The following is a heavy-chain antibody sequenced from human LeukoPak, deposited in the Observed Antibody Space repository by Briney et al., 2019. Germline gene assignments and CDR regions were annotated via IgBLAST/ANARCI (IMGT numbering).Heavy chain of an antibody. D-gene: IGHD3-10*01. Sequence: PGGSLRLSCAASGFTLSDYWMNWVRQAPRKGLEWVANIKQDGSEKKYVDSVKGRFTISRDNAKNSVYLQMNSLGVEDTAVYYCAKGVGGSGSYYKVSEGGYWGQGTLVTVSS. J-gene: IGHJ4*02. CDR3: AKGVGGSGSYYKVSEGGY. V-gene: IGHV3-7*01. CDR2: IKQDGSEK. CDR1: GFTLSDYW.